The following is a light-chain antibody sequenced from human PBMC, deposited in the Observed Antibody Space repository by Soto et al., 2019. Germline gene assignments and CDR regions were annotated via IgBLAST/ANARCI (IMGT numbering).Light chain of an antibody. CDR1: SSELGNYDF. V-gene: IGLV2-14*01. J-gene: IGLJ2*01. CDR3: SSYTTSTSFIL. CDR2: EVS. Sequence: QSVLTQPASVSGSPGQSISISCTGTSSELGNYDFVSWYQQVPGTAPKAMIYEVSSRPSGVSNRFSGSKSGNTASLTISGLQAEDEAYYYCSSYTTSTSFILFGGGTKVTVL.